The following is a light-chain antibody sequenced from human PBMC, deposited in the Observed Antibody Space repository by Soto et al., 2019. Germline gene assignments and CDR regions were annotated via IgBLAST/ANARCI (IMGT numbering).Light chain of an antibody. CDR2: GAS. CDR3: RQQYHSSWT. CDR1: QGISPY. Sequence: IQMTPSPASLSASVGDRVTITCRASQGISPYVRWPQQRPGHAPNLLIYGASTLQDGGPSKCSGNSTCTEESITINSMLPDDVFTYYYRQQYHSSWTSGKGTKVAIK. J-gene: IGKJ1*01. V-gene: IGKV1-6*01.